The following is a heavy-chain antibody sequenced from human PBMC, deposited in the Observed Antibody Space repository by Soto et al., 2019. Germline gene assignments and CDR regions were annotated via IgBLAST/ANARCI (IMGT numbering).Heavy chain of an antibody. J-gene: IGHJ4*02. V-gene: IGHV1-18*01. CDR1: GYTFSSYG. D-gene: IGHD1-26*01. CDR2: IRSHNENT. Sequence: ASVKVSCKASGYTFSSYGISWVRQAPGQGLEWMGWIRSHNENTNYAPNLLGRVTLTIDTSTSTVSMELMSLISDDTAVYYCARGWELDNWGQGTLVTVSS. CDR3: ARGWELDN.